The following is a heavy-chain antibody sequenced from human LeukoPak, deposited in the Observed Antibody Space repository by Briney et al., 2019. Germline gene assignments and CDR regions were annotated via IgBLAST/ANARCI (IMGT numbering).Heavy chain of an antibody. Sequence: GGSLRLSCAASGFTFSSYAMSRVRQAPGKGLEWVSGISGSGGSTYYADSVKGRFTISRDNSKNTLYLQMNSLRAEDTAVYYCASYIAAAGRGFDYWGQGTLVTVS. D-gene: IGHD6-13*01. CDR1: GFTFSSYA. CDR3: ASYIAAAGRGFDY. CDR2: ISGSGGST. J-gene: IGHJ4*02. V-gene: IGHV3-23*01.